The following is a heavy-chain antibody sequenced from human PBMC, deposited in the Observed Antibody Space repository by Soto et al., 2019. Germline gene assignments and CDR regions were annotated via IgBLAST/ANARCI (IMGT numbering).Heavy chain of an antibody. CDR3: ASSMATITVFDY. J-gene: IGHJ4*02. CDR2: ISAYNGNT. V-gene: IGHV1-18*01. Sequence: ASVKVSCKASGYTFTSYGISWVRQAPGQGLEWMGWISAYNGNTNYAQKLQGRVTMTTDTSTSTAYMELRSLRSDDTAVYYCASSMATITVFDYWGQGTLVTVSS. D-gene: IGHD5-12*01. CDR1: GYTFTSYG.